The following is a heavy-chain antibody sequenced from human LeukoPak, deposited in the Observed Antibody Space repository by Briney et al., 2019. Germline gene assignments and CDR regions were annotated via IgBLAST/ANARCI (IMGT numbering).Heavy chain of an antibody. CDR2: IGTTGDT. CDR3: AKPPSYSSGWYGGGY. CDR1: GFTFSSYD. V-gene: IGHV3-13*01. Sequence: PGGSLRLSCAASGFTFSSYDMHWVRQVTGKYLEWVSAIGTTGDTYYPGSVKGRFTISRDNSKNTLYLQMNSLRAEDAAVYYCAKPPSYSSGWYGGGYWGQGTLVTVSS. D-gene: IGHD6-19*01. J-gene: IGHJ4*02.